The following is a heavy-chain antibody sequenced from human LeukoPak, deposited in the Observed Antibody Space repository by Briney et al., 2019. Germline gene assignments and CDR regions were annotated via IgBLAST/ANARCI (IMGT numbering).Heavy chain of an antibody. Sequence: SVKVSCKASGGTFSSYAISWVRQAPGQGLEWMGRIIPIFGTANYAQKFQGRVTITTDESTSTAYMELSSLRSEDTAVYYCASQVYYDSSKRIDSWGQGTLVTVSS. J-gene: IGHJ4*02. CDR1: GGTFSSYA. V-gene: IGHV1-69*05. CDR3: ASQVYYDSSKRIDS. D-gene: IGHD3-22*01. CDR2: IIPIFGTA.